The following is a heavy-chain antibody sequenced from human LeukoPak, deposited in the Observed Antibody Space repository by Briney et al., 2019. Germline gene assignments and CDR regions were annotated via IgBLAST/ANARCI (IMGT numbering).Heavy chain of an antibody. V-gene: IGHV1-46*01. J-gene: IGHJ3*02. CDR3: ARDSPHDAFDI. CDR1: GYTFTSYY. Sequence: ASVKVPCKASGYTFTSYYMHWVRQAPGQGLEWMGIINPSGGSTSYAQKFQGRVTMTRDMSTSTVYMELSSLRSEDTAVYYCARDSPHDAFDIWGQGTLVTVSS. CDR2: INPSGGST.